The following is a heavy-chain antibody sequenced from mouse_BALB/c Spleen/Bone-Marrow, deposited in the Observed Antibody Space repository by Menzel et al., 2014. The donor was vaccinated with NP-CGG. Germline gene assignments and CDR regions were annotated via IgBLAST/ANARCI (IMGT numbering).Heavy chain of an antibody. CDR2: IDPANGNT. J-gene: IGHJ1*01. Sequence: VQLQQPGAELVKPGASVKLSCTASGFNIQDTYMHWVKQRPEQGLEWIGRIDPANGNTKYDPKFQGKATITADTSSNTAYLQLSSLTSEDTAVYYCARGGTTATWYFDVWGAGTTVTVSS. CDR3: ARGGTTATWYFDV. V-gene: IGHV14-3*02. D-gene: IGHD1-2*01. CDR1: GFNIQDTY.